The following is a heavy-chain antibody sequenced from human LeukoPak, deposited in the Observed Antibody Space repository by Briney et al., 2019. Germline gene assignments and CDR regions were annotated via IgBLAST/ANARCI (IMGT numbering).Heavy chain of an antibody. J-gene: IGHJ4*02. V-gene: IGHV3-23*01. D-gene: IGHD6-13*01. CDR1: GFTFSTYD. CDR3: AKDPARIAAAGTGYDY. Sequence: GGSLRLSCAASGFTFSTYDMNWVRQAPGKGLEWVSAISGSGGSTYYADSVKGRFTISRDNSKNTLYLQMNSLRAEDTAVYYCAKDPARIAAAGTGYDYWGQGTLVTVSS. CDR2: ISGSGGST.